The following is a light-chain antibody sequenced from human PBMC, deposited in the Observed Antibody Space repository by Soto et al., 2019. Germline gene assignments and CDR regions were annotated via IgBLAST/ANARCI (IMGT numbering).Light chain of an antibody. CDR1: QNINNY. CDR2: KAS. V-gene: IGKV1-5*03. CDR3: HQYSVTSS. J-gene: IGKJ3*01. Sequence: DIQMTQSPSTLSASVGDRVTITCRASQNINNYLAWYQQKPGKAPKPLIYKASTLESGVPSLFSGSGSGKEFTLTISILQPDDFATYYCHQYSVTSSFGPGTKVDVK.